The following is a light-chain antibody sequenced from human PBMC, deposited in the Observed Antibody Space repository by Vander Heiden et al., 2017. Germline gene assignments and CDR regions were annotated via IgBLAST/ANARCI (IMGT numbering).Light chain of an antibody. CDR1: QSVSSY. Sequence: EIVLTQSPATLSLSPGERATLSCRASQSVSSYLAWYKQKPGQAPRLLIYVASNRATGSPARFIGRESGTDFTLTINSLDPEGFACCFCQQRGNWPSTFGQGTKVEIK. CDR2: VAS. J-gene: IGKJ1*01. V-gene: IGKV3-11*01. CDR3: QQRGNWPST.